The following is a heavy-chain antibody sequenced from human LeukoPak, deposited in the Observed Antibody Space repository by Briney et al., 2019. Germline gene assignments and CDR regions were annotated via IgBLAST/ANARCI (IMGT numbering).Heavy chain of an antibody. D-gene: IGHD6-19*01. CDR3: ARVSIAVAGTPFDY. CDR1: GYTFTGYY. V-gene: IGHV1-2*02. J-gene: IGHJ4*02. Sequence: ASVKVSCKASGYTFTGYYMHWVRQAPGQGLEWMGWINPNSGGTNYAQKFQGRVTMTRDTSISTAYMELSRLRSDDTAVYYCARVSIAVAGTPFDYWSQGTLVTVSS. CDR2: INPNSGGT.